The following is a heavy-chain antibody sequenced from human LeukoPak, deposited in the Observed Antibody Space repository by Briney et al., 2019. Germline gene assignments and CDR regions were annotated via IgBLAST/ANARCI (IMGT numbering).Heavy chain of an antibody. D-gene: IGHD1-1*01. CDR3: ARDRVQSAFPDT. CDR1: GFTFSSYA. V-gene: IGHV3-21*01. CDR2: ISSSSSYI. J-gene: IGHJ5*02. Sequence: GGSLRLSCAASGFTFSSYAMSWVRQAPGKGLEWVSSISSSSSYIYYADSVKGRFTISRDNAKNSLYLQMNSLRAEDTAVYYCARDRVQSAFPDTWGQGTLVTVSS.